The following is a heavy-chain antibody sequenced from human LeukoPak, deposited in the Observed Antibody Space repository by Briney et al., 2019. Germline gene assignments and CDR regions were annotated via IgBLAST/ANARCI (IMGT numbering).Heavy chain of an antibody. J-gene: IGHJ3*02. Sequence: GGSLRLSCAASGFTFSSYSMNWVRQAPGKGLEWLSYISSSSSIIYYADSVKGRFTISRDNAKNSLYLQMNSLRDEDTAIYYCARDGDSSGYYAAFDIWGQGTMVTVSS. D-gene: IGHD3-22*01. CDR3: ARDGDSSGYYAAFDI. CDR2: ISSSSSII. CDR1: GFTFSSYS. V-gene: IGHV3-48*02.